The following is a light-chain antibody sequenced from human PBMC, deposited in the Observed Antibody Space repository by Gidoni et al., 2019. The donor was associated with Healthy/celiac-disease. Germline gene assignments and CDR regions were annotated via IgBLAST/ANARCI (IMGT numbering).Light chain of an antibody. Sequence: EIVLTQSPGTLSLSPGERATIACRASQSVSSSYLAWYQQKPGQAPRLLIYGASSRATGIPDRFSGSGSGTDFTLTISRLEPEDFAVYYCQQYGSSPPSTFGQGPKLEIK. CDR1: QSVSSSY. J-gene: IGKJ2*02. CDR3: QQYGSSPPST. V-gene: IGKV3-20*01. CDR2: GAS.